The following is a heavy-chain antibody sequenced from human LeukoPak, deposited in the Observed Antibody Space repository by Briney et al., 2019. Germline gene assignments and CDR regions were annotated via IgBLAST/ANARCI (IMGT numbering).Heavy chain of an antibody. D-gene: IGHD3-3*01. V-gene: IGHV3-48*01. J-gene: IGHJ4*02. Sequence: PGGSLRLSCAASGFTFSSYSMNWVRQAPGKGLERVSYISSSSSTIYYADSVKGRFTISRDNAKNSLYLQINSLRAEDTAVYYCARDRGDFWSGYSDYWGQGTLVTVSS. CDR2: ISSSSSTI. CDR3: ARDRGDFWSGYSDY. CDR1: GFTFSSYS.